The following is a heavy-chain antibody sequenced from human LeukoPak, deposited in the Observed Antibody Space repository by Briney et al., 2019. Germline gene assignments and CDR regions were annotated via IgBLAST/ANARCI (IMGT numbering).Heavy chain of an antibody. CDR3: ARHVGISF. Sequence: GGSLRLSCTASGFIFSGPWMTWVRQAPGKGLEWVANIREDGTEKNYVDSVKGRFTISRDNAKNSLFLQMSNLRDDDTAIYYCARHVGISFWGQGTLVTVSS. CDR2: IREDGTEK. V-gene: IGHV3-7*01. D-gene: IGHD7-27*01. J-gene: IGHJ4*02. CDR1: GFIFSGPW.